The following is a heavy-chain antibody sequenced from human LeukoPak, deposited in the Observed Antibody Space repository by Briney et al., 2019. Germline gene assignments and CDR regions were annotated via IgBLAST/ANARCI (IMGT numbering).Heavy chain of an antibody. J-gene: IGHJ6*03. CDR2: INHSGST. CDR3: ARALESLYYYYYYMDV. V-gene: IGHV4-34*01. D-gene: IGHD1-1*01. Sequence: TSETLSLTCAVYGGSFSAYYWNWIRQPPGKGLEWIGEINHSGSTNYNPSLKSRVTISVDTSKNQFSLKLSSVTAADTAVYYCARALESLYYYYYYMDVWGKGTTVTVSS. CDR1: GGSFSAYY.